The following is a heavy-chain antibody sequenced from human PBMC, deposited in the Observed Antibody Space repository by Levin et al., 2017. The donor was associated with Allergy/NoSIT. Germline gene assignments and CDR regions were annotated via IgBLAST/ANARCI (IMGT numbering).Heavy chain of an antibody. CDR2: ISYDGSNK. J-gene: IGHJ6*02. V-gene: IGHV3-30-3*01. D-gene: IGHD3-22*01. CDR1: GFTFSSYA. CDR3: ARDLVSPGDQWLPVLTVPYYYGMDV. Sequence: GGSLRLSCAASGFTFSSYAMHWVRQAPGKGLEWVAVISYDGSNKYYADSVKGRFTISRDNSKNTLYLQMNSLRAEDTAVYYCARDLVSPGDQWLPVLTVPYYYGMDVWGQGTTVTVSS.